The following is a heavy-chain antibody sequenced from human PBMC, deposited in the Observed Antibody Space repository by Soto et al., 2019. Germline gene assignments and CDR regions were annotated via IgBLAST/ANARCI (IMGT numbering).Heavy chain of an antibody. Sequence: QVQLVQSGAAVQKSGASVKVSCKASGYTFTSYYIHWVRQAPGQGLDWMGIINPSGGSTDYARKFQGRVAMTSDASTSTVYMELSSLRSEDTAVYYCAKDRGRATAGEYYYYGMDVWGQGTTVTVSS. J-gene: IGHJ6*02. D-gene: IGHD6-13*01. CDR1: GYTFTSYY. CDR3: AKDRGRATAGEYYYYGMDV. CDR2: INPSGGST. V-gene: IGHV1-46*01.